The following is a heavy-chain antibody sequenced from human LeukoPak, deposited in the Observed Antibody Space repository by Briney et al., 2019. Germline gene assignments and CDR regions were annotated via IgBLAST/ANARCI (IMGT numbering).Heavy chain of an antibody. V-gene: IGHV4-39*01. CDR3: ARLKQEITMIVVVIGYFDY. CDR2: IYYSGST. J-gene: IGHJ4*02. CDR1: GGSISSSSYY. Sequence: SETLSLTCTVPGGSISSSSYYWGWIRQPPGKGLEWIGSIYYSGSTYYNPSLKSRVTISVDTSKNQFSLKLSSVTAADTAVYYCARLKQEITMIVVVIGYFDYWGQGTLVTVSS. D-gene: IGHD3-22*01.